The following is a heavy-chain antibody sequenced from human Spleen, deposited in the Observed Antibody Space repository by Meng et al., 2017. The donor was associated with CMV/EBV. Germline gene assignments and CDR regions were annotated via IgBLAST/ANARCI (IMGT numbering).Heavy chain of an antibody. D-gene: IGHD2-2*02. J-gene: IGHJ4*02. CDR3: ARAGLGYCSVTSCYNDY. Sequence: GGSLRLSCAASGFTFSTSWMSWVRQAPGKGLVWVANIREDGSSRYYADPVKGRFTISRDNAKTSLFLQMSSLRAEDTAMYYCARAGLGYCSVTSCYNDYWGQGTLVTVSS. V-gene: IGHV3-7*01. CDR2: IREDGSSR. CDR1: GFTFSTSW.